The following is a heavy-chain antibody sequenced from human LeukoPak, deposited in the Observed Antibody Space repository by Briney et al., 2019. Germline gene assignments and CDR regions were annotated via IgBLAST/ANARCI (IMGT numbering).Heavy chain of an antibody. CDR2: IKAGVGTYT. CDR1: GFTFSRVG. CDR3: AKRGESGVSYFDF. D-gene: IGHD3-10*01. Sequence: GGSLRLSWAAAGFTFSRVGMSWVRQAPGKGLGWVSSIKAGVGTYTYYADCVKGRFTISRDNSKNTLHLQMNSLRAEDTAVYYCAKRGESGVSYFDFWGQGTLVTVSS. J-gene: IGHJ4*02. V-gene: IGHV3-23*01.